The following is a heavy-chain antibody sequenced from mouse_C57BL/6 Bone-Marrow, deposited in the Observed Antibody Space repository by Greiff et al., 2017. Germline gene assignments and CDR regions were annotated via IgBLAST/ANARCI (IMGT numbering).Heavy chain of an antibody. CDR2: IDPSDSYT. Sequence: QVQLQQPGAELVMPGASVKLSCKASGYTFTSYWMHWVKQRPGQGLEWIGEIDPSDSYTNYNQKFKGKSTLTVDKSSSTAYMQLSSLTSEDSAVYYWAREGTVVAFDYWGQGTTLTVSS. CDR3: AREGTVVAFDY. D-gene: IGHD1-1*01. CDR1: GYTFTSYW. J-gene: IGHJ2*01. V-gene: IGHV1-69*01.